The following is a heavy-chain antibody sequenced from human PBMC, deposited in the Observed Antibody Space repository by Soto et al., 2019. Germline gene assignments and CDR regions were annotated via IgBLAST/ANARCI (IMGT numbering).Heavy chain of an antibody. D-gene: IGHD3-10*01. Sequence: ASVKVSCKASGYTFTSYESNWVRQATGQGFEYMGWMNPNSGNTGYVQKFQGRVTMTRDTSMSTAYMELRSLRSDDTAVYYCARDISSTMVRFYYYGMDVWGQGTTVTVSS. CDR1: GYTFTSYE. V-gene: IGHV1-8*01. J-gene: IGHJ6*02. CDR2: MNPNSGNT. CDR3: ARDISSTMVRFYYYGMDV.